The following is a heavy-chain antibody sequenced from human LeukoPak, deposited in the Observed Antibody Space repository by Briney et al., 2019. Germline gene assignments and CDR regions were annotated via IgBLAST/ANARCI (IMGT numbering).Heavy chain of an antibody. Sequence: GGSLRLSCAASGLTVSSNYMSWVRQAPGKGLEWVSVIYSGGSTYYADSVKGRFTISRDNSKNTLYLQMNSLRAEDTAVYYCARDAIGDSSSSDYWGQGTLVTVSS. D-gene: IGHD6-6*01. CDR2: IYSGGST. J-gene: IGHJ4*02. CDR1: GLTVSSNY. V-gene: IGHV3-66*01. CDR3: ARDAIGDSSSSDY.